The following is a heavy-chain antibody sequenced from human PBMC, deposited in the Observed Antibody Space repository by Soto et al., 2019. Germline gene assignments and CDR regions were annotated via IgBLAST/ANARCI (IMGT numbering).Heavy chain of an antibody. D-gene: IGHD3-3*01. CDR2: INVGNGNA. Sequence: QVPLVQSGAEVKKPGASVRVSCKASGYTFTTYAIHWVRQAPGQSLEWMGWINVGNGNAKYSQTFQGTLTITRDTSASTAYMELSRLRSEDTAVYYCARVMETSYDFWSGFDFWGQGTLVTVSS. CDR1: GYTFTTYA. V-gene: IGHV1-3*01. CDR3: ARVMETSYDFWSGFDF. J-gene: IGHJ4*02.